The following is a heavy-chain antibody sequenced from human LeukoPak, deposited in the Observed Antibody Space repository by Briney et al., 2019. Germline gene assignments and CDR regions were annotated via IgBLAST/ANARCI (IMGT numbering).Heavy chain of an antibody. V-gene: IGHV4-59*01. CDR2: IYYVRST. J-gene: IGHJ3*02. CDR3: ARAPQAMVSLSAFDI. CDR1: GGSISSYY. Sequence: PETLSLTCTVSGGSISSYYWSWIRQPPGKGLEWIGYIYYVRSTNYNPSLKSRVTISVDTSKNQFSLKLSSVTAADTAVYYCARAPQAMVSLSAFDIWGQGTMVTVSS. D-gene: IGHD5-18*01.